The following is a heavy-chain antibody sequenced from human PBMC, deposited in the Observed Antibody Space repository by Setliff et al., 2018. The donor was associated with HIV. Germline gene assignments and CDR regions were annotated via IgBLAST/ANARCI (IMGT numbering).Heavy chain of an antibody. CDR1: GGSISSATYY. V-gene: IGHV4-61*02. D-gene: IGHD1-1*01. CDR3: ARDFKRYNSPCRFDP. J-gene: IGHJ5*02. Sequence: SETLSLTCSVSGGSISSATYYWNWIRQPAGKALEWIGRINTSGTTIYSPSLKSRVTISLEKSNNQFSLKLSSVTAADTAVYYCARDFKRYNSPCRFDPWGQGILVTVLL. CDR2: INTSGTT.